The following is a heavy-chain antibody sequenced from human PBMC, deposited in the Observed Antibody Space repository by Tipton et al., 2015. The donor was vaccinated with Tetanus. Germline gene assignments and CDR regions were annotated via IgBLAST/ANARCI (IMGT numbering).Heavy chain of an antibody. CDR3: VRGRGLGAYSFGFEY. J-gene: IGHJ4*02. CDR2: IYQTDST. V-gene: IGHV4-30-2*01. Sequence: TLSLTCNVSGALITTGGYSWGWIRQPPGQGLEWLGYIYQTDSTYSNPSVRSRLTLSLRRSKNQVSLKLSSVTAADTAVYYCVRGRGLGAYSFGFEYWGQGALVTVSS. CDR1: GALITTGGYS. D-gene: IGHD3-16*01.